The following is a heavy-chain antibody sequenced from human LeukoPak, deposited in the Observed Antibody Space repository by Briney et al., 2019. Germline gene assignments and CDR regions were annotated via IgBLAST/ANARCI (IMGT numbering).Heavy chain of an antibody. CDR3: ARAHVYGDYSLDP. CDR2: IYYSGRT. J-gene: IGHJ5*02. CDR1: VGSISIYY. Sequence: SESLSLTRAVSVGSISIYYWSWIPQPSGKGLEGVGHIYYSGRTNYNPSLKSRVTISVDASKNQCTLKLSSMTADDTAGYYWARAHVYGDYSLDPWGQGTLVTVSS. D-gene: IGHD4-17*01. V-gene: IGHV4-59*01.